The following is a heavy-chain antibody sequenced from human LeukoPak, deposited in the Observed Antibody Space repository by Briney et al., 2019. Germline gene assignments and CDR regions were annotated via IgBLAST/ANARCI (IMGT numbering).Heavy chain of an antibody. D-gene: IGHD2/OR15-2a*01. CDR3: AKDFLGAVDYYYGMDV. CDR2: TTSNGGKT. Sequence: GGSLRLSCSASGFTFSTFAMHWVRQAPGKGPEYVSGTTSNGGKTYYADSLKGRFSISRDNSKNTLYLQMNSLRAEDTAVYYCAKDFLGAVDYYYGMDVWGQGTTVTVSS. V-gene: IGHV3-64*04. J-gene: IGHJ6*02. CDR1: GFTFSTFA.